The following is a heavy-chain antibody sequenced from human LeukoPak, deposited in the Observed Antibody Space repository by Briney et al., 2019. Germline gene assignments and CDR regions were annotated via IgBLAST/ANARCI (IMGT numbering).Heavy chain of an antibody. Sequence: ASVKVSCKASGYTFTGYYMHWVRQAPRQGLEWMGWINPNSGGTNYAQKSQGRGTMIRDNSKSTDYMELSRLRSDDTAVYYCATSGGTTYDVYMRYFDYWGQGTLVTVSS. CDR2: INPNSGGT. CDR3: ATSGGTTYDVYMRYFDY. D-gene: IGHD1-1*01. V-gene: IGHV1-2*02. J-gene: IGHJ4*02. CDR1: GYTFTGYY.